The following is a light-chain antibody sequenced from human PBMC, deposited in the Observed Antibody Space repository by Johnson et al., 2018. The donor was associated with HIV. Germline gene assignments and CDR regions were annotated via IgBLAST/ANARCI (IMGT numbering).Light chain of an antibody. V-gene: IGLV1-51*01. CDR3: GTWDSSLSGYV. CDR1: SSNIGNNY. CDR2: DNS. Sequence: QPVLTQPPSVSAAPGQKVTISCSGSSSNIGNNYISWFQHLPGSAPKLLVYDNSKRPSGIPDRFSATKSGTSATLGITGLQTGDEADYYCGTWDSSLSGYVFGTGTKVTVL. J-gene: IGLJ1*01.